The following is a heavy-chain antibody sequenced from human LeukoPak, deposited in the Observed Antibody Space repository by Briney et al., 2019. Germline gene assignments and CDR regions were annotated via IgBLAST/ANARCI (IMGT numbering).Heavy chain of an antibody. Sequence: GGSLRLSCAASGFTFSSYWMHWVRQAPGKGLVSVSRINSDGSSTSYADSVKGRFTISRDNAKNTLYLQMNSLRAEDTAVYYCARNYYDSSGYYYDDAFDIWGQGTMVTVSS. CDR3: ARNYYDSSGYYYDDAFDI. V-gene: IGHV3-74*01. D-gene: IGHD3-22*01. J-gene: IGHJ3*02. CDR1: GFTFSSYW. CDR2: INSDGSST.